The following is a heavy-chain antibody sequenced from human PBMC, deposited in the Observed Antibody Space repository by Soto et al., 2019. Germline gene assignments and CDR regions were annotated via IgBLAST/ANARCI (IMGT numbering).Heavy chain of an antibody. Sequence: QVQLQESGPGLVKPSETLSLTCTVSGDSISTYYWTWIRQPPGKGLEWIAFIYYGGSTNYNPSLKSRVTISVDTSKNHFSLTLNSVTAADTAVYYCARPGRDWGSLEYWGQGTRVTVSS. J-gene: IGHJ4*02. CDR3: ARPGRDWGSLEY. CDR2: IYYGGST. D-gene: IGHD7-27*01. V-gene: IGHV4-59*08. CDR1: GDSISTYY.